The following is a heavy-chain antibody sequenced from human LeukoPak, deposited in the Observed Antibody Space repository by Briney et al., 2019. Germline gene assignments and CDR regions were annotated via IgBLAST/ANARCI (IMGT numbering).Heavy chain of an antibody. CDR2: INHSGST. V-gene: IGHV4-34*01. J-gene: IGHJ4*02. Sequence: PSGTLSLTCTVSGGSISSYYWSWIRQPPGKGLEWIGEINHSGSTYYNPSLKSRVTISVDTSKNQFSLKLSSVTAADTAVYYCARVPDTMVRGVIIKGGIFFDYWGQGTLVTVSS. CDR3: ARVPDTMVRGVIIKGGIFFDY. CDR1: GGSISSYY. D-gene: IGHD3-10*01.